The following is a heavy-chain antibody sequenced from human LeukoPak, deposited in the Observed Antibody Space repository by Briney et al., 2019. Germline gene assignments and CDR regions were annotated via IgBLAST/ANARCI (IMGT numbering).Heavy chain of an antibody. CDR2: ITLDGSDS. Sequence: HPGGSLRLSCAASGFPFSSYWMAWVRQAPGKGLEWVATITLDGSDSYYVDSLKGRFTISRDNSKNTLFLQMNSLRVEDTAVYYCAREGVYTWGQGTMVTVSS. D-gene: IGHD2-8*01. CDR1: GFPFSSYW. CDR3: AREGVYT. J-gene: IGHJ3*02. V-gene: IGHV3-7*01.